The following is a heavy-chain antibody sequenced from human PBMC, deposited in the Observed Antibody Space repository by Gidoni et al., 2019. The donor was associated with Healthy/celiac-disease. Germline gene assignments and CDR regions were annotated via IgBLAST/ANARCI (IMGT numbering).Heavy chain of an antibody. D-gene: IGHD3-9*01. CDR3: ARFEVLRAADYYYYYGMDV. J-gene: IGHJ6*02. Sequence: QVQLVQSGAEVKKPGSSVKVSCKASGGTFSSYAISWVRQAPGQGLEWMGGIIPIFGTANYAQKFQGRVTITADKSTSTAYMELSSLRSEDTAVYYCARFEVLRAADYYYYYGMDVWGQGTTVTVSS. CDR2: IIPIFGTA. CDR1: GGTFSSYA. V-gene: IGHV1-69*06.